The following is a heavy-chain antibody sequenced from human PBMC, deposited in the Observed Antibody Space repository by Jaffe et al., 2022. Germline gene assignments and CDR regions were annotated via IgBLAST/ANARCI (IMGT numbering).Heavy chain of an antibody. CDR3: ANPGVVQGVIIMGYYYYMDV. CDR2: ISGSGGST. V-gene: IGHV3-23*01. J-gene: IGHJ6*03. CDR1: GFTFSSYA. D-gene: IGHD3-10*01. Sequence: EVQLLESGGGLVQPGGSLRLSCAASGFTFSSYAMSWVRQAPGKGLEWVSAISGSGGSTYYADSVKGRFTISRDNSKNTLYLQMNSLRAEDTAVYYCANPGVVQGVIIMGYYYYMDVWGKGTTVTVSS.